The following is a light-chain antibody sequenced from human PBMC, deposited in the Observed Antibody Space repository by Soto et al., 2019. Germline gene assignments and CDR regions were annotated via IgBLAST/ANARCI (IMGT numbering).Light chain of an antibody. J-gene: IGKJ5*01. V-gene: IGKV3D-20*02. Sequence: EIVLTQSPGTLSLSPVERATLSCRASQSVSSSYLAWYQQKPGQAPRLLIDDASNRATGIPARFSGSGSGTDFTLTISSLEPEDFAVYHCQQRSNWITFGQGTRLEI. CDR3: QQRSNWIT. CDR1: QSVSSSY. CDR2: DAS.